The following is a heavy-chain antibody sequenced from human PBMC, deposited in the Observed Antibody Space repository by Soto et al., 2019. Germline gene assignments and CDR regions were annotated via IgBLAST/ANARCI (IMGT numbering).Heavy chain of an antibody. J-gene: IGHJ5*02. CDR1: GGSFSGYY. CDR2: INHSGST. Sequence: LSLTCAVYGGSFSGYYWSWIRQPPGKGLEWIGEINHSGSTNYNPSLKSRVTISVDTSKNQFSLKLSSVTAADTAVYYCARVRVTMVRGVITSHWFDPWGQGTLVTVS. D-gene: IGHD3-10*01. V-gene: IGHV4-34*01. CDR3: ARVRVTMVRGVITSHWFDP.